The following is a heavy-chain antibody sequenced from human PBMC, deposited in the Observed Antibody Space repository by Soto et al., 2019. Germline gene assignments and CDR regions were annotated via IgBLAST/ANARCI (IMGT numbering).Heavy chain of an antibody. V-gene: IGHV4-59*01. D-gene: IGHD6-19*01. J-gene: IGHJ6*02. CDR3: ARDGAGAYYYYYGMDV. CDR1: GGSISSYY. Sequence: KPSETLSLTCTVSGGSISSYYWSWIRQPPGKGLEWIGYIYYSGSTNYNPSLKSRVTISVDTSKNQFSLKLSSVTAADTAVYYCARDGAGAYYYYYGMDVWGQGTTVTVSS. CDR2: IYYSGST.